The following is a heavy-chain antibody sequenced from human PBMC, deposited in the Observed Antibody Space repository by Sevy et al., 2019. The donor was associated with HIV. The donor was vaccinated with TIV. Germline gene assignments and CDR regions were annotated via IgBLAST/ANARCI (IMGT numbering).Heavy chain of an antibody. V-gene: IGHV1-2*02. D-gene: IGHD3-10*01. J-gene: IGHJ4*02. CDR1: GYTFTGYY. CDR2: INPNSGGT. CDR3: ARVLWFGDPEPLGDLPLDY. Sequence: ASVKVSCKASGYTFTGYYMHWVRQAPGQGLEWMGWINPNSGGTNYAQKFQGRVTMTRDTSISTAYMELSRLRPDDTAVYYCARVLWFGDPEPLGDLPLDYWGQGTLVTVSS.